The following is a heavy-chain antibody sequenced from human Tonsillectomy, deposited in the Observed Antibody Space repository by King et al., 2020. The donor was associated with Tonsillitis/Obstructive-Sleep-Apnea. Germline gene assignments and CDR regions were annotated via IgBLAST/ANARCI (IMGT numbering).Heavy chain of an antibody. CDR2: ISSTGSYI. Sequence: VQLVESGGGLVKPGGSLRLSCAASGFSFSTHSMNWVRQAPGKGLEWVSSISSTGSYIYYADSVKGRFTISRENAENSLYLQMSSLRVEDTAVYYCARDGQTRYYYYMDVWGKGTTVTVSS. CDR3: ARDGQTRYYYYMDV. CDR1: GFSFSTHS. J-gene: IGHJ6*03. V-gene: IGHV3-21*01.